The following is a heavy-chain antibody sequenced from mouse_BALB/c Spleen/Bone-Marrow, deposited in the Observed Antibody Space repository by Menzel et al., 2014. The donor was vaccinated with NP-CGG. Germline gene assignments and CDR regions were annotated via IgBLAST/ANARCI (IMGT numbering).Heavy chain of an antibody. CDR1: GYTFTSSA. J-gene: IGHJ1*01. CDR3: SRGGWLGDYFDI. V-gene: IGHV1-76*01. D-gene: IGHD2-3*01. CDR2: IFPGNVGT. Sequence: QVQLKESGAELVKPGASVKLSCKTSGYTFTSSAINWVRQRPEQGLAWIGRIFPGNVGTEYNDKFKVKATLTSDKSSSTVYMQLSRLTSEDSAVYFCSRGGWLGDYFDIWGAGTTVTVSS.